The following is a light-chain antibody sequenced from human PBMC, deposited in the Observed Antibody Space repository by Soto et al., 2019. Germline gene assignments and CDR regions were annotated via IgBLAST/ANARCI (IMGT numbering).Light chain of an antibody. CDR2: DAF. CDR1: QSVSSSF. CDR3: QQYGSSPPWT. J-gene: IGKJ1*01. Sequence: EIVLTQSPGTLSLSPGERATLSCRASQSVSSSFLAWFQQKPGQAPRLLTYDAFSRATGIPDRFSGSGSGRDFTLTISRLEPEDFAEYYCQQYGSSPPWTFGQGTKVEIK. V-gene: IGKV3-20*01.